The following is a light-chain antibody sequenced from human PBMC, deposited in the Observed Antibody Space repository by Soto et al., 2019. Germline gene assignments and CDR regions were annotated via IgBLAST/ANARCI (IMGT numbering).Light chain of an antibody. J-gene: IGKJ4*01. V-gene: IGKV3D-15*01. CDR1: QSVSSN. CDR3: QQYNNWPPPLT. Sequence: EIVMTQSPATLSVSPGERATLSCRASQSVSSNLAWYQQKPGQAPRLLIYGASTRATGIPARFSGSGSGTEFTLTISSLQSEDFADYYCQQYNNWPPPLTFGGGTMVEIK. CDR2: GAS.